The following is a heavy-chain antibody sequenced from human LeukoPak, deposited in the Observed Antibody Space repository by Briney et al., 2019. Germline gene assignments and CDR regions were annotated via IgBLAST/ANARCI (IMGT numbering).Heavy chain of an antibody. D-gene: IGHD3-22*01. V-gene: IGHV1-24*01. CDR2: FDPEDGET. J-gene: IGHJ4*02. Sequence: ASMKVSCKVSGYTLTELSMHWVRQAPGKGLEWMGGFDPEDGETIYAQKFQGRVTMTEDTSTDTAYMELSSLRSEDTAVYYCATGAAYYYDSSGLGSFDYWGQGTLVTVSS. CDR3: ATGAAYYYDSSGLGSFDY. CDR1: GYTLTELS.